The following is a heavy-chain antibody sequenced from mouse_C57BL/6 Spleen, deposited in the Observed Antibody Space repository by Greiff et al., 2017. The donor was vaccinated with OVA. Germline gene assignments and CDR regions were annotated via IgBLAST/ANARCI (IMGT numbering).Heavy chain of an antibody. V-gene: IGHV1-50*01. CDR1: GYTFTSYW. CDR2: IDPSDSYT. CDR3: ARVLYYGRSSRYFDV. D-gene: IGHD1-1*01. J-gene: IGHJ1*03. Sequence: QVQLQQPGAELVKPGASVKLSCKASGYTFTSYWMQWVKQRPGQGLEWIGEIDPSDSYTNYNQQFKGKATLTVDTSSSTAYMQLSSLTSEDSAVYSCARVLYYGRSSRYFDVWGTAPTVTVSS.